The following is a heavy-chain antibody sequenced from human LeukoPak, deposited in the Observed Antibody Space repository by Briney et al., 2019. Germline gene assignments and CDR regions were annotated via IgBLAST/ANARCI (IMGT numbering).Heavy chain of an antibody. D-gene: IGHD2-15*01. CDR2: ISAYNGDT. CDR1: GYTFINYG. V-gene: IGHV1-18*01. Sequence: ASVTVSFMSSGYTFINYGISWVRQAPGQGLEWMGWISAYNGDTNYAQKLQGRLTTTTDTSTSTAYMELRSLRSDDTAVYFCARDSGLKDCSGVSCYRAFDIWGQGTMITVSS. J-gene: IGHJ3*02. CDR3: ARDSGLKDCSGVSCYRAFDI.